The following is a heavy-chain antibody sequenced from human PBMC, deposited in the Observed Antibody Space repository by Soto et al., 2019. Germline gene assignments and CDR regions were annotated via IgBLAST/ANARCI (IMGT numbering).Heavy chain of an antibody. CDR1: GYSFAGYW. D-gene: IGHD3-22*01. CDR3: ARRIYDSDTGPKFQYYFDS. J-gene: IGHJ4*02. CDR2: IDPSDSQT. Sequence: GESLKISCKGSGYSFAGYWITWVRQKPGKGLEWMGRIDPSDSQTYYSPSFRGHVTISATKSITTVFLQWSSLRASDTAMSYCARRIYDSDTGPKFQYYFDSWGQGTPVTVSS. V-gene: IGHV5-10-1*01.